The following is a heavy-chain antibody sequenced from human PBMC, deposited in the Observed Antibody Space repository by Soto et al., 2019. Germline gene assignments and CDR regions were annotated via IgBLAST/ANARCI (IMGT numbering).Heavy chain of an antibody. Sequence: QLQLQESGSGLVKPSQTLSLTCAVSGGSISSGGYSWSWIRQPPGKGLEWIGYIYHSGSTYYNPSLKSRVTISVDRSKNQFSLKLSSVTAADTAVYYCARENNVLPGGYFDYWGLGTLVTVSS. CDR1: GGSISSGGYS. J-gene: IGHJ4*02. CDR3: ARENNVLPGGYFDY. CDR2: IYHSGST. D-gene: IGHD3-10*01. V-gene: IGHV4-30-2*01.